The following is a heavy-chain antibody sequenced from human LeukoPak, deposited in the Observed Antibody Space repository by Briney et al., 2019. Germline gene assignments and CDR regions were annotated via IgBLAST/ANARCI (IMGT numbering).Heavy chain of an antibody. J-gene: IGHJ4*02. CDR1: GFTFSSYG. V-gene: IGHV3-23*01. CDR2: ISGSGGST. D-gene: IGHD2-15*01. CDR3: AKASLGYCSGGSCYDVGRHFDY. Sequence: GGSLRLSCAASGFTFSSYGMSWVRQAPGKGLEWVSAISGSGGSTYYADSVKGRFTISRDNSKNTLYLQMNSLRAEDTAVYYCAKASLGYCSGGSCYDVGRHFDYWGQGTLVTVSS.